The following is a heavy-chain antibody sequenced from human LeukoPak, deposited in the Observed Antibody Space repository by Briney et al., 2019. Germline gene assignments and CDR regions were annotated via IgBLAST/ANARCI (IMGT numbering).Heavy chain of an antibody. V-gene: IGHV3-66*01. CDR2: IYSDGNT. J-gene: IGHJ2*01. CDR1: GFTVSTNY. D-gene: IGHD4-23*01. CDR3: VREVSTVVPSSYYYFDL. Sequence: GGSLRLSCAASGFTVSTNYMSWVRQAPGEGLEWVSLIYSDGNTYYADSVTGRFNISRDNSKNTLYLQMNSLRVEDTAVYYCVREVSTVVPSSYYYFDLWGRGALVTVSS.